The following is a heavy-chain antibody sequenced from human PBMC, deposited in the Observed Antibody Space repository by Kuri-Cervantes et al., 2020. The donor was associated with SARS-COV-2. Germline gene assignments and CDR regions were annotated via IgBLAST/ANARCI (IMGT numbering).Heavy chain of an antibody. D-gene: IGHD6-19*01. CDR1: GGSFSGYY. CDR2: ITRSSVYI. Sequence: GESLKIYWAFYGGSFSGYYWSWIRQPPGKGLEWVSSITRSSVYISYADSLKGRFTITRNNAKNSLYLQMNSLRAEDTAVYYCARAVSSGWLPGYGYLDLWGRGTLVTVSS. J-gene: IGHJ2*01. V-gene: IGHV3-21*01. CDR3: ARAVSSGWLPGYGYLDL.